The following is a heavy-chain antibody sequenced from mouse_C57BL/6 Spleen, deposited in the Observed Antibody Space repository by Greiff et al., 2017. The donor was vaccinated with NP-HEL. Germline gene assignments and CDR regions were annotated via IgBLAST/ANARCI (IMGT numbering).Heavy chain of an antibody. Sequence: QVHVKQSGAELVKPGASVKISCKASGYAFSSYWMNWVKQRPGKGLEWIGQIYPGDGDTNYNGKFKGKATLTADKSSSTAYMQLSSLTSEDSAVYFCARSGYYGLYAMDYWGQGTSVTVSS. D-gene: IGHD1-2*01. J-gene: IGHJ4*01. CDR3: ARSGYYGLYAMDY. CDR2: IYPGDGDT. V-gene: IGHV1-80*01. CDR1: GYAFSSYW.